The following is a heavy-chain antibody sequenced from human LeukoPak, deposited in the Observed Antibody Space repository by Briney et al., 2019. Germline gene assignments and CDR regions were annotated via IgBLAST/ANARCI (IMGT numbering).Heavy chain of an antibody. CDR1: GYIFTSYY. CDR2: INPSGGSI. CDR3: ASTTHWGYYYDSSGKRDAFDI. D-gene: IGHD3-22*01. V-gene: IGHV1-46*01. Sequence: ASVTVSCKASGYIFTSYYMYWVRQAPGQGLEWMGIINPSGGSIRYAQKFQGRVTMTRDTSTSTVYMELSSLRSEDTAVYYCASTTHWGYYYDSSGKRDAFDIWGQGTMVTVSS. J-gene: IGHJ3*02.